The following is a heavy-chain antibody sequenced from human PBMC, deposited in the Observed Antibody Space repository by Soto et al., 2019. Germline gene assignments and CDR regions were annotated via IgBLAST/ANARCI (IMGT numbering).Heavy chain of an antibody. CDR1: GYTFTNYY. Sequence: QVQLMQSGAEVRQPGASVKVSCKASGYTFTNYYMHWVRQVPGQGLEWMGIINPSGGGPAHAQNLRGRLTTTSDTSTTTIYLELNGLRSEDTAVYFCARSEMGGDAALDVWGQGTMVTVSS. V-gene: IGHV1-46*03. CDR3: ARSEMGGDAALDV. J-gene: IGHJ3*01. D-gene: IGHD3-16*01. CDR2: INPSGGGP.